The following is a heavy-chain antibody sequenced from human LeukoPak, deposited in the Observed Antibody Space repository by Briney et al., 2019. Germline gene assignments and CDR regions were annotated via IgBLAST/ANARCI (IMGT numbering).Heavy chain of an antibody. Sequence: GVIIPIFGTANYAQKFQGRVTITTDESTSTAYMELSSLRSEDTAVYYCARARGYNPRSLDYWGQGTLVTVSS. CDR3: ARARGYNPRSLDY. CDR2: IIPIFGTA. J-gene: IGHJ4*02. V-gene: IGHV1-69*05. D-gene: IGHD5-24*01.